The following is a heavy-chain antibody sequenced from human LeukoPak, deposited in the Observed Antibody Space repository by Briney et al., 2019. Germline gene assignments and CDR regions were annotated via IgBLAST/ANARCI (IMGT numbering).Heavy chain of an antibody. V-gene: IGHV3-7*01. J-gene: IGHJ4*02. CDR3: AGSAGY. CDR2: INQDGRDK. Sequence: GGSLRLSCAASGFTFSSDWMSWVRQAPGKGLEWVANINQDGRDKSYVDSVRGRFTISRDNARNSLYLQMNSLRAEDTAMYYCAGSAGYWGQGTLVTVSS. CDR1: GFTFSSDW.